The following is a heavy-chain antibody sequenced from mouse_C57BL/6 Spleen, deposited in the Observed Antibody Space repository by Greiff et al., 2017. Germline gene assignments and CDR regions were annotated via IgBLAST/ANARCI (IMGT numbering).Heavy chain of an antibody. CDR1: GYTFTDYE. J-gene: IGHJ2*01. V-gene: IGHV1-15*01. CDR2: IDPETGGT. Sequence: QVQLQQSGAELVRPGASVTLSCKASGYTFTDYEMHWVKQTPVHGLEWIGAIDPETGGTAYNQKFTGRAILTADRSSSTAYMELRSLTSEDSAVYYCTESDYFDYWGQGTTLTVSS. CDR3: TESDYFDY.